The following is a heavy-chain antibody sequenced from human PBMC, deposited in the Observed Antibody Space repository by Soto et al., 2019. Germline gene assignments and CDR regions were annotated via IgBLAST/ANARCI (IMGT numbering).Heavy chain of an antibody. CDR3: ARGKIKSELEY. J-gene: IGHJ4*02. Sequence: ASLNVSFKASCYTFTIYFLNLFLHSPGQGLEWMGWISAYNDNTYYAQKVQGRVILTIDTSTSTGSMELRSLISDDTAVYYCARGKIKSELEYWGKGYMVTVSS. D-gene: IGHD3-3*01. V-gene: IGHV1-18*04. CDR1: CYTFTIYF. CDR2: ISAYNDNT.